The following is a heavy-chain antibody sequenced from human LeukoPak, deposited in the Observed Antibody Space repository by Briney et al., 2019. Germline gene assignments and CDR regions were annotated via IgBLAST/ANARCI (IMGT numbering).Heavy chain of an antibody. CDR2: ISSSSSYI. J-gene: IGHJ4*02. V-gene: IGHV3-21*01. D-gene: IGHD3-22*01. CDR3: ARDDPYYDSSGHDFDY. CDR1: GFTFSSYS. Sequence: GGSLRLSCAASGFTFSSYSMNWVRQAPGKGLEWVSSISSSSSYIYYADSVKGRFTISRDNAKNSLYLQMNSLRAEDTAVYYCARDDPYYDSSGHDFDYWGQGTLVTVSS.